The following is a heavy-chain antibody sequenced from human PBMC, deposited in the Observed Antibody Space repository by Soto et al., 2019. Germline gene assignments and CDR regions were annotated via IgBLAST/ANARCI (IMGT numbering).Heavy chain of an antibody. V-gene: IGHV3-23*01. D-gene: IGHD6-13*01. Sequence: PGGSLRLSCAASAFTFSTYAMSWVRQAPGKGLEWVSAISGSGGSTYYADSVKGRFTISRDTSKNTLYLQMNSLRAEDTALYYCAKSYSSNWYDYFDYWGQGTLVTVSS. CDR2: ISGSGGST. CDR1: AFTFSTYA. J-gene: IGHJ4*02. CDR3: AKSYSSNWYDYFDY.